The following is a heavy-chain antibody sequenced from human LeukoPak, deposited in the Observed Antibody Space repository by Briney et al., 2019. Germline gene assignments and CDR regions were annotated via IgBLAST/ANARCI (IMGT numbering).Heavy chain of an antibody. CDR3: AKVSVLRYFDWSGGIDY. CDR1: GFTFSSYS. CDR2: ISSSSSYI. Sequence: PGGSLRLSCAASGFTFSSYSMNWVRQAPGKGLEWVSSISSSSSYIYYADSVKGRFTISRDNAKNSLYLQMNSLRAEDTAVYYCAKVSVLRYFDWSGGIDYWGQGTLVTVSS. D-gene: IGHD3-9*01. J-gene: IGHJ4*02. V-gene: IGHV3-21*04.